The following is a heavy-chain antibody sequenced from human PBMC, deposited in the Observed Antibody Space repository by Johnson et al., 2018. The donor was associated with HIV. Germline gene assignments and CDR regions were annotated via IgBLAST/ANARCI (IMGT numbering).Heavy chain of an antibody. D-gene: IGHD3-10*01. CDR3: AREIIFRGAFDI. Sequence: QVQLVESGGGVVQPGGSLRLSCAASGFTFRNYGIHWVRQTPGKGLEWVAFIRYDGSNKYYGDSVKGRFTISRDNFKNTLYLQMNSLGVEDTAVYYCAREIIFRGAFDIWGQGTMVTVSS. CDR2: IRYDGSNK. CDR1: GFTFRNYG. J-gene: IGHJ3*02. V-gene: IGHV3-30*02.